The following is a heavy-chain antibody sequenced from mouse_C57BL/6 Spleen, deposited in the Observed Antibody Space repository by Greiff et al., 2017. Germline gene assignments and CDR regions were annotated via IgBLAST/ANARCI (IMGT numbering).Heavy chain of an antibody. Sequence: VQLQQPGAELVMPGASVKLSCKASGYTFTSYWMHWVKQRPGQGLEWIGEIDPSDSYTNYNQKFKGKSTLTVDKSSSTAYMQLSSLTSEDSAVYYCARRGYYGSSYCDYWGQGTTLTVSS. J-gene: IGHJ2*01. CDR3: ARRGYYGSSYCDY. V-gene: IGHV1-69*01. CDR2: IDPSDSYT. D-gene: IGHD1-1*01. CDR1: GYTFTSYW.